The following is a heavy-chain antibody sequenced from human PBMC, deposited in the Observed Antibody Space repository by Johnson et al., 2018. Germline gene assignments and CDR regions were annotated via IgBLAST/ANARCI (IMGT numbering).Heavy chain of an antibody. J-gene: IGHJ3*02. CDR2: ISYDGSNK. CDR3: ANGDSSFGAFDI. V-gene: IGHV3-30*18. Sequence: QVQLVQSGGGVVQPGRSLRLSCAASGFTFSGYGMYWVRQAPGKGLEWVAVISYDGSNKYDADSVKGRFTIPRDNSKNTLYLQMNSLRTDDTALYYCANGDSSFGAFDIWGQGTMVTVSS. D-gene: IGHD3-22*01. CDR1: GFTFSGYG.